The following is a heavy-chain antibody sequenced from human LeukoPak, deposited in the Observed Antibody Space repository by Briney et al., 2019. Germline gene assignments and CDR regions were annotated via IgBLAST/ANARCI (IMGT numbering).Heavy chain of an antibody. J-gene: IGHJ4*02. CDR2: IKQDGSEK. CDR1: GFTFSSYW. D-gene: IGHD6-13*01. CDR3: ARLSRIAAAGNFDY. V-gene: IGHV3-7*01. Sequence: GGSLRLSCAASGFTFSSYWMSWVRQAPGKGLEWVANIKQDGSEKYYVDSVKGRFTISRDNAKNSLYLQMNSLRAEDTAVYYCARLSRIAAAGNFDYWGQGTLDTVSS.